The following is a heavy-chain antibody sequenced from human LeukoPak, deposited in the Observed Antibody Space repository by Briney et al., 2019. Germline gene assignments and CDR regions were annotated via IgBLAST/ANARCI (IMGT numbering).Heavy chain of an antibody. CDR1: GYTFTTYA. V-gene: IGHV1-3*01. Sequence: ASVKVSCKASGYTFTTYATHWVRQAPGQRLEWMGWINAGNGNTKYSQKFQGRVIITRDTSASKAYMELRSLRSEDTAIYYCARFTMTRGWFDPWGQGTLVIVSS. J-gene: IGHJ5*02. CDR2: INAGNGNT. CDR3: ARFTMTRGWFDP. D-gene: IGHD3-22*01.